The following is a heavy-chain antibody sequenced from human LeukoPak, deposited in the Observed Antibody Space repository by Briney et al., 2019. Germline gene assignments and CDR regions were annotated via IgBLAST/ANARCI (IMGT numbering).Heavy chain of an antibody. CDR3: ARSGSGWSYYFAY. J-gene: IGHJ4*02. V-gene: IGHV4-30-4*01. CDR2: ISQSGST. CDR1: GGSISSGDYY. Sequence: PSETLSLTCTVPGGSISSGDYYWTWIRQPPGKGLEWVGYISQSGSTYYNPSLKSRVSISVDTFKNQFSLKLNSVTAADTAVYYCARSGSGWSYYFAYWGQGTLVTVSS. D-gene: IGHD6-19*01.